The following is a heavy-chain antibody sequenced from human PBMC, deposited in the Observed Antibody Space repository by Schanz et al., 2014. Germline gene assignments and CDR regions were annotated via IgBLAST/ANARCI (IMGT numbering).Heavy chain of an antibody. CDR3: ARDHPHRGVTGYYNDV. V-gene: IGHV3-48*02. Sequence: EVYLVESGGGLVQPGGSLRLSCAASGFTFFTYNMNWVRQAPGRGLVWISYIGSSSTTMYYADSVKGRFTISRDNAKNSLYLQMNSLRDEDTAVYYCARDHPHRGVTGYYNDVWGQGTSVTVSS. CDR1: GFTFFTYN. D-gene: IGHD3-9*01. CDR2: IGSSSTTM. J-gene: IGHJ6*02.